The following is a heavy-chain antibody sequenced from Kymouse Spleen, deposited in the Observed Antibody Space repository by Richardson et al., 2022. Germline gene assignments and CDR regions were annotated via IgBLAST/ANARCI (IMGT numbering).Heavy chain of an antibody. CDR3: ARERYFDWLWFDP. V-gene: IGHV3-33*01. Sequence: QVQLVESGGGVVQPGRSLRLSCAASGFTFSSYGMHWVRQAPGKGLEWVAVIWYDGSNKYYADSVKGRFTISRDNSKNTLYLQMNSLRAEDTAVYYCARERYFDWLWFDPWGQGTLVTVSS. CDR1: GFTFSSYG. CDR2: IWYDGSNK. J-gene: IGHJ5*02. D-gene: IGHD3-9*01.